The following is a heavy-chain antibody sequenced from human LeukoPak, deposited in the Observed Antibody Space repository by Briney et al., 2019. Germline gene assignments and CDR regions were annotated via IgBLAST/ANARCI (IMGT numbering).Heavy chain of an antibody. CDR2: ISGSGGST. V-gene: IGHV3-23*01. CDR3: AKDFRDSSGYYYLLGYYFDY. Sequence: GGSLRLSCAASGFTFSSYAMSWVRQAPGKGLEWVSAISGSGGSTYYADSVKGRFTISRDNSKNTLYLQMNSLRAEDTAVHYCAKDFRDSSGYYYLLGYYFDYWGQGTLVTVSS. J-gene: IGHJ4*02. D-gene: IGHD3-22*01. CDR1: GFTFSSYA.